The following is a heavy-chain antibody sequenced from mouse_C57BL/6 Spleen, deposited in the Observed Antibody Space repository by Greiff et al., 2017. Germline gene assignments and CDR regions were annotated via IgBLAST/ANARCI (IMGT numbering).Heavy chain of an antibody. CDR2: INPGSGGT. Sequence: VKLMESGAELVRPGTSVKVSCKASGYAFTNYLIGWVKQRPGQGLEWIGEINPGSGGTNYNEKFKGKATLTADKSSSTAYMQLSSLTSEDSAVYFCARWAGSSSYYAMDYWGQGTSVTVSA. CDR1: GYAFTNYL. D-gene: IGHD1-1*01. J-gene: IGHJ4*01. CDR3: ARWAGSSSYYAMDY. V-gene: IGHV1-54*01.